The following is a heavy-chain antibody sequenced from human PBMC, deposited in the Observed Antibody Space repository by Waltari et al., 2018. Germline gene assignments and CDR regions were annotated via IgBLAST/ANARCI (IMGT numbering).Heavy chain of an antibody. D-gene: IGHD5-18*01. CDR1: GGSISSYY. CDR3: ARSRGYSYGLDY. Sequence: QVQLQESGPGLVKPSETLSLTCTVSGGSISSYYWSWIRQPPGKGLEWIGYIYYSGSTNYNPSLKSRVTRSVDTSKNQFSLKLSSVTAADTAVYYCARSRGYSYGLDYWGQGTLVTVSS. CDR2: IYYSGST. V-gene: IGHV4-59*01. J-gene: IGHJ4*02.